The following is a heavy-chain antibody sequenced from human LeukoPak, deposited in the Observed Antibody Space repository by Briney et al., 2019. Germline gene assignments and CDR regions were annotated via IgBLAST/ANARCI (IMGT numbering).Heavy chain of an antibody. CDR2: MNPNSGNT. CDR3: ATYPRGSELSTFDY. V-gene: IGHV1-8*01. Sequence: ASVTVSCTASGYTFTNYDVSWVRQAPGQGLEWLGWMNPNSGNTAYAQKFQGRVTMTRNTSISTAYMELSSLRSEDTAVYYCATYPRGSELSTFDYWGQGTLVTVSS. D-gene: IGHD3-16*02. CDR1: GYTFTNYD. J-gene: IGHJ4*02.